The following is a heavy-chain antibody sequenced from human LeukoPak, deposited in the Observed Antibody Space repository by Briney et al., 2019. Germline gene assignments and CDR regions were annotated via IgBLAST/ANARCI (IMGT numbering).Heavy chain of an antibody. V-gene: IGHV3-48*03. Sequence: GGSLRLSCAASGFSFSNYEMKWVRQAPGKGLEWVSYISSSGSTTYYADSVKGRFTISRDNAKNSLSLQMNSLRVEDTAVYYCARGVPARRFDYWGQGTLVTASS. J-gene: IGHJ4*02. CDR1: GFSFSNYE. CDR3: ARGVPARRFDY. CDR2: ISSSGSTT.